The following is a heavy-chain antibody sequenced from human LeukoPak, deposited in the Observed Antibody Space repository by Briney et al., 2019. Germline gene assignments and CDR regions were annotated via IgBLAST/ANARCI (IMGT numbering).Heavy chain of an antibody. V-gene: IGHV1-69*05. CDR2: IIPIFGTA. J-gene: IGHJ3*02. D-gene: IGHD3-10*01. Sequence: ASVKVSCKASGGTFSSYAISWVRQAPGQGLEWMGRIIPIFGTANYAQKFQGRVTITTDESTSTAYMELSSLRSGDTAVYYCARDNLETPRFGAFDIWGQGTMVTVSS. CDR3: ARDNLETPRFGAFDI. CDR1: GGTFSSYA.